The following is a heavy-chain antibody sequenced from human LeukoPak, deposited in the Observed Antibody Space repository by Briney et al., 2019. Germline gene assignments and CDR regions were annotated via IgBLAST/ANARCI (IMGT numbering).Heavy chain of an antibody. V-gene: IGHV2-5*02. Sequence: SGPTLVNPTQTLTLICTFSGFSLSTSGVGVGWIRQPPGKALEWLALIYWDDDKRYSPSLKSRLTITKDTSKNQVVLTVTNMDPVDTATYYCAHIPPRALIAGIAAAVYYFDYWGQGTLVTVSS. CDR3: AHIPPRALIAGIAAAVYYFDY. CDR1: GFSLSTSGVG. CDR2: IYWDDDK. J-gene: IGHJ4*02. D-gene: IGHD6-13*01.